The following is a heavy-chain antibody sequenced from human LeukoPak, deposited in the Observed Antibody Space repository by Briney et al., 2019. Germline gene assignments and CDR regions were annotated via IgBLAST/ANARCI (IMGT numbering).Heavy chain of an antibody. J-gene: IGHJ6*03. CDR2: ISSSSSTI. Sequence: GESLRLSCAASGFTFSSYSMNWVRQAPGKGLEWVSYISSSSSTIYYADSVKGRFTISRDNAKNSLYLQMNSLRAEDTAVYYCAREQQLNYYYYYMDVWGKGTTVTVSS. D-gene: IGHD6-13*01. CDR3: AREQQLNYYYYYMDV. CDR1: GFTFSSYS. V-gene: IGHV3-48*01.